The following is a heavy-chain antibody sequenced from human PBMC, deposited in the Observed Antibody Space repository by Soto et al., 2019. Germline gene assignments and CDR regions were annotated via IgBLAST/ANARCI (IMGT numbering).Heavy chain of an antibody. CDR3: ATSVRFCVSATCHVDS. Sequence: ASVKVSCKASGYTFTSYGINWVRQATGQGLEWMGWMNPNSGNTGYAQKFQGRVTMTRNTSISTAYMELSSLRSEDTAVYYCATSVRFCVSATCHVDSWGHGTLVTVS. V-gene: IGHV1-8*01. CDR2: MNPNSGNT. D-gene: IGHD3-3*01. CDR1: GYTFTSYG. J-gene: IGHJ5*01.